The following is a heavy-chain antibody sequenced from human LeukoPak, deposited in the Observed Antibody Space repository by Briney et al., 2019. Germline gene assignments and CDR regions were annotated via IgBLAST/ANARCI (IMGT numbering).Heavy chain of an antibody. J-gene: IGHJ4*02. D-gene: IGHD6-19*01. CDR3: ARDGGSRQWLAYYFDY. V-gene: IGHV3-48*03. CDR2: VSSGGRPTT. Sequence: GGSLRLSCAASGFTFTSFEMNWVRQAPGKGLQWVSYVSSGGRPTTYYADSVKGRFTISRDDTKNSLYLQMNSLRAEDTAVYYCARDGGSRQWLAYYFDYWGQGTLVTVSS. CDR1: GFTFTSFE.